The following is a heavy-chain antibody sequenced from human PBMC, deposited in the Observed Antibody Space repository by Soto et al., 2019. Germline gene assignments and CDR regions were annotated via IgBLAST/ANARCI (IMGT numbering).Heavy chain of an antibody. J-gene: IGHJ3*02. Sequence: PSETLSLTCTVSGGSISSYYWSWIRQPPGKGLEWIGYIYYSGGTNYNPSLKSRVTISVDTSKNQFSLKLSSVTAADTAVYYCARDIGANYDYDSSGYSNDAFDSWGQGKMVTVSS. V-gene: IGHV4-59*12. D-gene: IGHD3-22*01. CDR1: GGSISSYY. CDR3: ARDIGANYDYDSSGYSNDAFDS. CDR2: IYYSGGT.